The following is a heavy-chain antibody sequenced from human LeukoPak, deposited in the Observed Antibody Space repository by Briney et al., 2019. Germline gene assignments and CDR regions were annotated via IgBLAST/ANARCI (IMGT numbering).Heavy chain of an antibody. V-gene: IGHV3-53*05. J-gene: IGHJ5*02. CDR3: ARDYKGYYDSGSYYTPNNWFDP. Sequence: GSLRLSCAASGFTVSSNYMSWVRQAPGKGLEWVSVIYSGGSTYYADSVKGRFTISRDNSKNTLYLQMNSLRAEDTAVYYCARDYKGYYDSGSYYTPNNWFDPWGQGTLVTVSS. CDR1: GFTVSSNY. CDR2: IYSGGST. D-gene: IGHD3-10*01.